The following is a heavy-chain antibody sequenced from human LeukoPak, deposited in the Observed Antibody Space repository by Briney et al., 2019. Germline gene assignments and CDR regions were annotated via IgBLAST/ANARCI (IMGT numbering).Heavy chain of an antibody. J-gene: IGHJ3*02. D-gene: IGHD3-22*01. CDR2: ISSSSSTI. Sequence: GGSLRLSCAASGFTFSSYSMNWVRQAPGKGLEWVSYISSSSSTIYYADSVKGRFTISRDNAKNSLYLQMNSLRAEDTAVYYCARSPRSGYYYPNAFDIWSQGTMVTVSS. CDR3: ARSPRSGYYYPNAFDI. CDR1: GFTFSSYS. V-gene: IGHV3-48*01.